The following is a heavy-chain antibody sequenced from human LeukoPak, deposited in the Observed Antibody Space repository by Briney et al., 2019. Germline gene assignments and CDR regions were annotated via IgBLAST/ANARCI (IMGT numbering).Heavy chain of an antibody. V-gene: IGHV1-46*01. J-gene: IGHJ4*02. Sequence: ASVKVSCKASGYTFTSYFMHWVRQAPGQGLEWLGIINTSGGSTVNAQKFQGRVTMTRDMSTSTVYMELSSLRSADTAVYFCASYLSVLPMKYWGQGTLVTVSS. D-gene: IGHD5/OR15-5a*01. CDR2: INTSGGST. CDR1: GYTFTSYF. CDR3: ASYLSVLPMKY.